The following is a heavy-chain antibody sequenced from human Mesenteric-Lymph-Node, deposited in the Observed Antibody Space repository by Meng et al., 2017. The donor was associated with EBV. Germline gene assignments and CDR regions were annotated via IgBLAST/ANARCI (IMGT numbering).Heavy chain of an antibody. J-gene: IGHJ4*02. CDR2: IYWDDDE. D-gene: IGHD3-10*01. CDR1: GFSLSTFGVG. Sequence: QITLKESGPTLVKPTQTLTLTCTFSGFSLSTFGVGVCWIRQPPGKALEWLAVIYWDDDERYSPSLKSRLTITKDTSKNQVVLKMTDMDPVDTATYYCAHRPPFGELLDYWGQGTLVTVSS. V-gene: IGHV2-5*02. CDR3: AHRPPFGELLDY.